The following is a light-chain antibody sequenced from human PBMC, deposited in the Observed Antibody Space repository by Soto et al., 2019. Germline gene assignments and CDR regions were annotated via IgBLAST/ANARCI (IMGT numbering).Light chain of an antibody. CDR1: SRDVGGYNY. CDR3: SSYTTSNTRQIV. Sequence: QSALTQPASVSGSPGQSITISCTATSRDVGGYNYVSWYQHHPGKAPKLIIYDVTNRPSGVSNPFSGSKSGNTASLTISGLQPEDEADYYCSSYTTSNTRQIVFGTGTKLTVL. J-gene: IGLJ1*01. V-gene: IGLV2-14*03. CDR2: DVT.